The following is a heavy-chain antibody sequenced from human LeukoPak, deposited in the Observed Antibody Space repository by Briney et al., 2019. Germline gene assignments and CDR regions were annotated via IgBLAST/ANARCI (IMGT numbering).Heavy chain of an antibody. CDR2: IIPIFGTA. CDR3: ARGSIAARSYYYYMGV. J-gene: IGHJ6*03. V-gene: IGHV1-69*05. CDR1: GGTFSSYA. D-gene: IGHD6-6*01. Sequence: ASVKVSCKGSGGTFSSYAISWVRQAPGQGLEWMGGIIPIFGTANYAQKFQGRVTITTDESTSTAYMELSSLRSEDTAVYYCARGSIAARSYYYYMGVWGKGTTVTVSS.